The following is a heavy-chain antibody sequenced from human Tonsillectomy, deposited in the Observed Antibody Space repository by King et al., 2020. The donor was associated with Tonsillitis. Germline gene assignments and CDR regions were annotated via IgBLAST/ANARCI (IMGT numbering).Heavy chain of an antibody. CDR3: ARVSDGDYFDY. D-gene: IGHD4-17*01. Sequence: QLQESGPGLVKPSETLSLTCTVSGYSISSGYYWGWIRQPPGKGLEWIGSIYHSGSTYYNPSLKSRVTISVDTSKNQFSLKLSSVTAADTAVYYCARVSDGDYFDYWGQGTLVTVSS. CDR1: GYSISSGYY. J-gene: IGHJ4*02. V-gene: IGHV4-38-2*02. CDR2: IYHSGST.